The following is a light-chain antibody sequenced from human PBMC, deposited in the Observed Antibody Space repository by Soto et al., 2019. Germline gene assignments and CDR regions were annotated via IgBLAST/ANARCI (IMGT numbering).Light chain of an antibody. CDR3: QQSYSTLFS. Sequence: DIQMTQSPSSLSASVGDRVTITCRASQTIIRYLNWYQQKPGRAPNLLIYAASNLQIGVPSRFSGSASGTEFTLTISSLQPEDFATYYCQQSYSTLFSFGPGTKVEIK. V-gene: IGKV1-39*01. J-gene: IGKJ3*01. CDR1: QTIIRY. CDR2: AAS.